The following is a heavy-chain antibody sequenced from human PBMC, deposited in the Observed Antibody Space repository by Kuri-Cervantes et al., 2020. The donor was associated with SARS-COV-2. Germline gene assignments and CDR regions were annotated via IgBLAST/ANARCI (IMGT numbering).Heavy chain of an antibody. J-gene: IGHJ6*02. CDR3: AKDLRSSSPGRYYYYYGMDV. D-gene: IGHD6-6*01. CDR2: ISGSGGST. Sequence: LSLTCAASGFTFSSYAMSWVRQAPGKGLEWVSAISGSGGSTYYADSVKGRFTISRDNSKNTLYLQMNSLRAEDTAVYYCAKDLRSSSPGRYYYYYGMDVWGQGTTVTVSS. V-gene: IGHV3-23*01. CDR1: GFTFSSYA.